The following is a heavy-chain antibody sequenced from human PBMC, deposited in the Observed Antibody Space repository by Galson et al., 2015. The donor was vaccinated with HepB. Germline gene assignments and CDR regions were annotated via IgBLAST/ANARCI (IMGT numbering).Heavy chain of an antibody. D-gene: IGHD1-26*01. J-gene: IGHJ4*02. CDR1: GFTFSSYA. CDR3: AKGQSYSGSYLFFESGYFDY. CDR2: ISGSGGST. V-gene: IGHV3-23*01. Sequence: SLRLSCAASGFTFSSYAMSWVRQAPGKGLEWVSAISGSGGSTYYADSVKGRFTISRDNSKNTLYLQMNSLRAEDTAVYYCAKGQSYSGSYLFFESGYFDYWGQGTLVTVSS.